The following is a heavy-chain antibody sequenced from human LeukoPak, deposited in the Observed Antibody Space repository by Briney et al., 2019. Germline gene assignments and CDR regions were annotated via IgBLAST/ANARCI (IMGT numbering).Heavy chain of an antibody. CDR2: ISYDGSNK. D-gene: IGHD1-26*01. CDR1: GFTFSSYA. CDR3: ARDRVGATDYFDY. J-gene: IGHJ4*02. Sequence: GGSLRLSCAASGFTFSSYAMSWVRQAPGKGLEWVAVISYDGSNKYYADSVKGRFTISRDNSKNTLYLQMNSLRAEDTAVYYCARDRVGATDYFDYWGQGTLVTVSS. V-gene: IGHV3-30-3*01.